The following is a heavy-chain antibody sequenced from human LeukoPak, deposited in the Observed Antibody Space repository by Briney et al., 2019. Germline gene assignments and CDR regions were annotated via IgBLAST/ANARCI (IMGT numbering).Heavy chain of an antibody. CDR2: ISSSSSYI. V-gene: IGHV3-21*01. CDR1: GFTFSSYS. Sequence: GGSLRLSCAASGFTFSSYSMNWVRQAPGKGLEWVSSISSSSSYIYYADSVKGRFTISRDNAKNSLYLQMNSLRAEDTAVYYCARDTYYYDSSGYSDDNWGQGTLVTVSS. CDR3: ARDTYYYDSSGYSDDN. J-gene: IGHJ4*02. D-gene: IGHD3-22*01.